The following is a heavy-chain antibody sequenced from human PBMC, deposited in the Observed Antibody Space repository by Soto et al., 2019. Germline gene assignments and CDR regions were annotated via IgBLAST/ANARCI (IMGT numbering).Heavy chain of an antibody. CDR2: IYYSGST. D-gene: IGHD6-6*01. CDR1: GGSISSGDYY. V-gene: IGHV4-30-4*01. J-gene: IGHJ5*02. Sequence: PSETLSLTCTVSGGSISSGDYYWSWIRQPPGKGLEWIGYIYYSGSTYYNPSLKSRVTISVDTSKNHFSLKLSSVTAADTAVYYCARDGGSSSSPSFGWFDPWGQGTLVTVSS. CDR3: ARDGGSSSSPSFGWFDP.